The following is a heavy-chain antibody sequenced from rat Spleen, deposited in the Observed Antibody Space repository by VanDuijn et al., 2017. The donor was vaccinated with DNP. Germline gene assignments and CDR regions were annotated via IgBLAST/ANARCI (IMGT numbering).Heavy chain of an antibody. J-gene: IGHJ2*01. CDR2: ISYDGSST. CDR1: GFIFSDHN. CDR3: AGRPPPIRGPFDY. V-gene: IGHV5-7*01. Sequence: EVQLVESGGGLVQPGRSLILSCSASGFIFSDHNMAWVRQAPKKGLEWVATISYDGSSTYYRDSVKGRFIISRNNAKSTLYLQMDSLRSDDTATYYCAGRPPPIRGPFDYWGQGIMVTVSS. D-gene: IGHD1-4*01.